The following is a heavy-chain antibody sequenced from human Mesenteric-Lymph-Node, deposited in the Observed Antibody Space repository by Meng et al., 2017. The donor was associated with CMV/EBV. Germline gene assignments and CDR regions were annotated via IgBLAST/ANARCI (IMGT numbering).Heavy chain of an antibody. J-gene: IGHJ4*02. Sequence: SETLSLTCTVSDYSISSGHYWGWIRQPPGKGLEWIGSIYQSGNTYYNPSLKSRVSISVDTSKNQFSLKLSSVTAADTAVYYRARELLGYCSSTSCPLDYWGQGTLVTVSS. D-gene: IGHD2-2*03. CDR3: ARELLGYCSSTSCPLDY. V-gene: IGHV4-38-2*02. CDR2: IYQSGNT. CDR1: DYSISSGHY.